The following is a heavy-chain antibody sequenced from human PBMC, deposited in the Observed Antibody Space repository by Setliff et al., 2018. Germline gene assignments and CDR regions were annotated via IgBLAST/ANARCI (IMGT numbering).Heavy chain of an antibody. Sequence: SETLSLTCTFYGGPFSDYYWGWVRQTPGKGLEWIAEINPSGTTNYIPSLKSRLTISVDTSKRQFSLKLNTVTAADTAVYYCRFWSYVYKNDYWAQGTLVTVSS. CDR1: GGPFSDYY. CDR2: INPSGTT. J-gene: IGHJ4*02. V-gene: IGHV4-34*01. D-gene: IGHD3-16*01. CDR3: RFWSYVYKNDY.